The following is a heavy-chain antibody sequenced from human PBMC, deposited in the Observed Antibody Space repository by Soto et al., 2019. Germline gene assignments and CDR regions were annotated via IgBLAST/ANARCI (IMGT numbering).Heavy chain of an antibody. CDR2: INPSGGST. J-gene: IGHJ2*01. CDR3: ARDAFGLFFFQAEDGIRDTVPVSAFLLNRSSDL. V-gene: IGHV1-46*01. D-gene: IGHD3-10*01. Sequence: GLEWMGIINPSGGSTSYAQKFQGRVTMTRDTSTSTVYMELSSLRSEDTAVYYCARDAFGLFFFQAEDGIRDTVPVSAFLLNRSSDL.